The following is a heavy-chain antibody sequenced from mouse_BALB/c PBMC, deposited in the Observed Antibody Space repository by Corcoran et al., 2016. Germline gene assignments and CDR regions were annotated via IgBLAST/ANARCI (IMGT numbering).Heavy chain of an antibody. CDR1: GYTFTSYT. Sequence: QVQLQQSAAELARPGASVKMSCKASGYTFTSYTMHLVKQRPGQGLEWIGYINPSSGYTEYNQKFKDKTTLTADKSSSTAYMQLSSLTSEDSAVYYCARDYGSPYWYFDVWGAGTTVTVSS. V-gene: IGHV1-4*02. CDR2: INPSSGYT. J-gene: IGHJ1*01. CDR3: ARDYGSPYWYFDV. D-gene: IGHD1-1*01.